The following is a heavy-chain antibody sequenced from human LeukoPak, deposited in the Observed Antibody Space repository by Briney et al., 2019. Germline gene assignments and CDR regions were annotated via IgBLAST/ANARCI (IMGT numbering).Heavy chain of an antibody. V-gene: IGHV1-18*01. D-gene: IGHD5-24*01. CDR1: GYTFTSHG. J-gene: IGHJ4*02. Sequence: ASVKVSCKASGYTFTSHGLSWARQAPGQGLEWMGWISIYSGNTNYAQKLQGRVTMTTDTSTSTAYMELRSLRSDDTAVYYCAREGDGYIRGFDYWGQGTLVTVSS. CDR2: ISIYSGNT. CDR3: AREGDGYIRGFDY.